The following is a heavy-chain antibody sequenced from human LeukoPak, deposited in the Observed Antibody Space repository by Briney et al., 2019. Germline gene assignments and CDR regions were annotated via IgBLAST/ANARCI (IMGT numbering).Heavy chain of an antibody. CDR2: ISSSGSTI. Sequence: PGGSLRLSCAASGFTFSDYYMSWIRQAPGKGLEWVSYISSSGSTIYYADSVKGRFTISRDNAKNSLYLQMNSLRAEDTALYYCARVDRGYSYAPEGYWGQGTLVTVSS. D-gene: IGHD5-18*01. J-gene: IGHJ4*02. CDR3: ARVDRGYSYAPEGY. V-gene: IGHV3-11*01. CDR1: GFTFSDYY.